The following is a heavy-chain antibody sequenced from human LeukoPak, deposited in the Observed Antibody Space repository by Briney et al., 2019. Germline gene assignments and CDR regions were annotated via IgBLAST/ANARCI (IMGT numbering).Heavy chain of an antibody. Sequence: GGSLRLSCAASGFTFSTYGMHWVRQAPCKGLEWVAVISYDGSNKYYADSVKGRFTISRDNSKNTLYLQMNSLRAGDTAVYYCARDRPYYDFWSGYYTSFDYWGQGTLVTVSS. CDR1: GFTFSTYG. J-gene: IGHJ4*02. CDR2: ISYDGSNK. V-gene: IGHV3-30*03. CDR3: ARDRPYYDFWSGYYTSFDY. D-gene: IGHD3-3*01.